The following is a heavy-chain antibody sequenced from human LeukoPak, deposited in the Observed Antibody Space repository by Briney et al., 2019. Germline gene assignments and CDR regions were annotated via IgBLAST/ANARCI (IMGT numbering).Heavy chain of an antibody. Sequence: SVTVSCKASGYTFTSYGISWVRQAPGQGLEWVGWISAYNGNTNYAQKLQGRVTMTTDTSTSTAYMELRSLRSDDTAVYYCASKVDYGGKILDYWGQGTLVTVSS. CDR3: ASKVDYGGKILDY. D-gene: IGHD4-23*01. CDR1: GYTFTSYG. CDR2: ISAYNGNT. V-gene: IGHV1-18*01. J-gene: IGHJ4*02.